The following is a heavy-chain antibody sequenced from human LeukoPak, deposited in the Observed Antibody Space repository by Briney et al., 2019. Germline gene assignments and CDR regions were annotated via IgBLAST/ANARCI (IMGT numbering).Heavy chain of an antibody. CDR2: IKQDGSEK. Sequence: GGSLRLSCAASGFTFSSYWMSWVRQAPGKGLEWVANIKQDGSEKYYADSVKGRFTISRDNSNNTLYLQMNSLRVEDTALYYCAKDTVVVVVSTDEYWGQGTLVTVSS. J-gene: IGHJ4*02. V-gene: IGHV3-7*04. CDR1: GFTFSSYW. CDR3: AKDTVVVVVSTDEY. D-gene: IGHD2-15*01.